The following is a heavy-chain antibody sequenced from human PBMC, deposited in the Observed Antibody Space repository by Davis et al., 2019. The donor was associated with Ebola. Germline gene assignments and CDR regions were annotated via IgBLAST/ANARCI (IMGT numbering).Heavy chain of an antibody. J-gene: IGHJ5*02. Sequence: PGGSLRLSCAASGFTFSSYGMHWVRQAPGKGLEWVAVISYDGSNKYYADSVKGRFTISRDNSDNTLYLQMSSLGPEDTAVYYCAKDSGAAAGTSPNYLDPWGQGTLVTVSS. D-gene: IGHD6-13*01. CDR1: GFTFSSYG. V-gene: IGHV3-30*18. CDR2: ISYDGSNK. CDR3: AKDSGAAAGTSPNYLDP.